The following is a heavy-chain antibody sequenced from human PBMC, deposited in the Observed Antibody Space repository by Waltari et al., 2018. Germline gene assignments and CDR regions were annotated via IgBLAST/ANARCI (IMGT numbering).Heavy chain of an antibody. D-gene: IGHD1-1*01. CDR1: GGSISNEEYP. J-gene: IGHJ4*02. V-gene: IGHV4-61*02. Sequence: QVHLQESGPGLVKPSQTLSLTCTVSGGSISNEEYPWSWIRQPAGKGLEWIGRIHSGGGTKYNPSLKSRVTISLDTSKNEFSLKLSSVTAADTAMYYCAREIIRSNWHQHFWGQGTLVTVSS. CDR3: AREIIRSNWHQHF. CDR2: IHSGGGT.